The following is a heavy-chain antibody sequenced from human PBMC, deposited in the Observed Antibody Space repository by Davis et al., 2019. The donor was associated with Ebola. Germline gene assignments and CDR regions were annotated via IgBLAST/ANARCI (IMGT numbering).Heavy chain of an antibody. CDR1: EFTFSSYW. D-gene: IGHD3-22*01. CDR2: ISSDGSST. J-gene: IGHJ4*02. Sequence: PGGSLRLSCAASEFTFSSYWMHWVRQAPGKGLVWVSRISSDGSSTYSADSVKGRFTISRDNSKNTLYLQMNSLRTEDTAVYYCARTYYDKGHYYFDYWGQGTLVTVSS. CDR3: ARTYYDKGHYYFDY. V-gene: IGHV3-74*01.